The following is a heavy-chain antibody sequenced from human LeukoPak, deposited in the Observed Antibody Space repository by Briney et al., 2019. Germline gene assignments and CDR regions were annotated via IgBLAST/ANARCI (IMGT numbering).Heavy chain of an antibody. D-gene: IGHD3-22*01. V-gene: IGHV1-18*04. Sequence: ASVKVSCKASGYTFTNYGISWVRQAPGQGLEWMGWISTYTGNTNYAQKLQGSVTMTTDTAMSTAYIELRSLTSDDTAVYYCARASPSYDSRLGDYWGQGTLVTVSS. CDR2: ISTYTGNT. J-gene: IGHJ4*02. CDR3: ARASPSYDSRLGDY. CDR1: GYTFTNYG.